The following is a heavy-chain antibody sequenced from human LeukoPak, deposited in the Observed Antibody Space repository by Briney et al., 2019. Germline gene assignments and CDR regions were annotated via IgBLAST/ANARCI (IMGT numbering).Heavy chain of an antibody. D-gene: IGHD3-22*01. J-gene: IGHJ4*02. CDR2: ISTGGTYI. Sequence: SGGSLRLSCVVSGFSFSSYSMKWVRQAPGKGLEWVSSISTGGTYIHYADSVKGRFTISRDNAKNSLYLQMNSLRAEDTAVYYCARAHYYDSSGLDFWGQGTLVTVSS. CDR3: ARAHYYDSSGLDF. V-gene: IGHV3-21*01. CDR1: GFSFSSYS.